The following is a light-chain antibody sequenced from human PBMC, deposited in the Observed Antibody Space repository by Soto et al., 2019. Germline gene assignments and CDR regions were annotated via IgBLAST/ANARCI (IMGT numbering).Light chain of an antibody. J-gene: IGKJ4*01. Sequence: EIVLTQSPDTLSSSPGERATISCRASQSVRHELAWYQQKPGQAPRLLIYDASNRATGIPVRFSGSGSGTDFTLTISSLEPEDFAVYYCQQRSNWPLTFGGGTKVEIK. CDR2: DAS. CDR1: QSVRHE. CDR3: QQRSNWPLT. V-gene: IGKV3-11*01.